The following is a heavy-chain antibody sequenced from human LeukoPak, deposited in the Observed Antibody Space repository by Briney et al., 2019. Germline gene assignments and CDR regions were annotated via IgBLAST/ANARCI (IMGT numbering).Heavy chain of an antibody. J-gene: IGHJ4*02. CDR3: AKSSLVATKSGGLDY. Sequence: GGSLRLSCAASGLIFSSYGMHWVRQAPGKGLEWVAVISYDGSNKYYADSVKGRFTISRDNSKNTLYLQMNSLRAEDTAVYYCAKSSLVATKSGGLDYWSQGTLVTVSS. CDR2: ISYDGSNK. V-gene: IGHV3-30*18. CDR1: GLIFSSYG. D-gene: IGHD5-12*01.